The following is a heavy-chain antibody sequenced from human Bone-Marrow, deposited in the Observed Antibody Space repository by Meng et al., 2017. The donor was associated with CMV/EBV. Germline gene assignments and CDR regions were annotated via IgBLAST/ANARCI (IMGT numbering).Heavy chain of an antibody. CDR1: GFTFSSYN. CDR3: ARAQVYYFDS. Sequence: GGSLRLSCAASGFTFSSYNMNWVRQAPGKGLEWVSSISSSSSYIYYADSVKGRFTISRDNAENSLYLQMSSLRAEDTAVYYCARAQVYYFDSWGQGTLVTVSS. V-gene: IGHV3-21*01. CDR2: ISSSSSYI. D-gene: IGHD3-16*01. J-gene: IGHJ4*02.